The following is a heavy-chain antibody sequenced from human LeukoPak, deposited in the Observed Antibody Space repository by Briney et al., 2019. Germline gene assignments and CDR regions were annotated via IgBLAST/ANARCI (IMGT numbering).Heavy chain of an antibody. D-gene: IGHD3-10*01. J-gene: IGHJ4*02. CDR1: GFTFDDYA. V-gene: IGHV3-9*01. CDR2: ISWNSGSI. CDR3: AKAHYGSGSYYNYFDY. Sequence: GRSLRLSCAASGFTFDDYAMHWVRQAPGKGLEWVSGISWNSGSIGYADSVKGRFTISRDNAKNSLYLQMNSLRAEDTALYYCAKAHYGSGSYYNYFDYWGQGTLVTVSS.